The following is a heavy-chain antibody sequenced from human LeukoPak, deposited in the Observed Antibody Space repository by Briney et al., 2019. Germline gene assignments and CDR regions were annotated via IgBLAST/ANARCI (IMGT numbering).Heavy chain of an antibody. V-gene: IGHV2-70*11. CDR3: ARIPDSNYYYHYMDV. Sequence: SGPALVNPTQTLTLTCTFSGFSLSTSGMCVSWIRQPPGKALEWLARIDWDDDKYYSTSLKTRLTISKDTSKNQVVLTMTNMDPVDTATYYCARIPDSNYYYHYMDVWGKGTTVTVSS. CDR1: GFSLSTSGMC. D-gene: IGHD4-11*01. CDR2: IDWDDDK. J-gene: IGHJ6*03.